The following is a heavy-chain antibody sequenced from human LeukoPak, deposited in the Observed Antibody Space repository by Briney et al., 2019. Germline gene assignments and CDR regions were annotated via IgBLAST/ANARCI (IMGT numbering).Heavy chain of an antibody. CDR2: ISWDGGTI. D-gene: IGHD3-22*01. CDR1: GFNFDDYT. V-gene: IGHV3-43*01. Sequence: GGSLRLSCAASGFNFDDYTMHWLRQPPGKGLQWVSLISWDGGTIHYADSVKGRFTISRDNSKEVLYLQMDSLTTDDTALHYCAKMAVENYYDSSDYSNYYMDAWGKGTTVIVS. J-gene: IGHJ6*03. CDR3: AKMAVENYYDSSDYSNYYMDA.